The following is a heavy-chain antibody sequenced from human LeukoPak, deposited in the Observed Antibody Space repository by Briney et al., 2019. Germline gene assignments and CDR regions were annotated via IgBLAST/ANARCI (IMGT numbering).Heavy chain of an antibody. D-gene: IGHD1-1*01. V-gene: IGHV4-38-2*02. Sequence: PSETLSLTCTVSGYSISSGYYWGWIRQPPGKGLEWIGYIYYSGSTNYNPSLKSRVTISVDTSKNQFSLKLSSVTAADTAVYYCARFVNDAEPYYYYYYMDVWGKGTTVTVSS. CDR3: ARFVNDAEPYYYYYYMDV. CDR1: GYSISSGYY. J-gene: IGHJ6*03. CDR2: IYYSGST.